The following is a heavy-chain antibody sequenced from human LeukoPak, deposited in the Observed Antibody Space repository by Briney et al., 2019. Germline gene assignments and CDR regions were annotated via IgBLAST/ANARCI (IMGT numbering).Heavy chain of an antibody. J-gene: IGHJ5*02. D-gene: IGHD6-13*01. CDR2: INHSGST. Sequence: SETLSLTCAVYGGSFSGYYWSWLRQPPGKGLEWIGAINHSGSTNYNPSLKSRVTISVDTSKNQFSLKLSSVTAADTAVYYCARGRISSPRWFDPWGQGTLVTVSS. CDR3: ARGRISSPRWFDP. CDR1: GGSFSGYY. V-gene: IGHV4-34*01.